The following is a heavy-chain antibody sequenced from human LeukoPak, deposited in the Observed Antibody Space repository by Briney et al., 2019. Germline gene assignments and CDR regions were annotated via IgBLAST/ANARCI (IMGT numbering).Heavy chain of an antibody. D-gene: IGHD1-26*01. CDR1: GGSISSYY. Sequence: SETLSLTCTVSGGSISSYYWSWIRQPPGKGLEWIGYVYYSGGTNYNPSLKSRVTISVDTSKNQFSLKLSSLTAADTAVYYCARDPSGSFFNWFDPWGQGTLVTVSS. J-gene: IGHJ5*02. CDR2: VYYSGGT. V-gene: IGHV4-59*01. CDR3: ARDPSGSFFNWFDP.